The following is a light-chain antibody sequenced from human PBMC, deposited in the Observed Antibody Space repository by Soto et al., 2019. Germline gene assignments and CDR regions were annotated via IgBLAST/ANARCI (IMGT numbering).Light chain of an antibody. J-gene: IGKJ1*01. V-gene: IGKV3-15*01. CDR3: QQNNLLPWT. Sequence: ERVMTQSPVALSVSPGDTATLSCRASQRVSSHLAWYQQKPGQAPRLLIYAASTRATGIPGRFSGSGSKTEFTLTIRILHAEDLVIYCCQQNNLLPWTFGQGTKVDIK. CDR2: AAS. CDR1: QRVSSH.